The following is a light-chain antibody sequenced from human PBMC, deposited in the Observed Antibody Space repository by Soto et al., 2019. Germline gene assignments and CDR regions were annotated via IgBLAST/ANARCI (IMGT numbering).Light chain of an antibody. J-gene: IGLJ1*01. CDR1: SSDVGSHNL. V-gene: IGLV2-23*01. CDR3: CSYAGSSTYI. Sequence: QSVLTQPDSVSGSPGQSITISCTGTSSDVGSHNLVSWYQQHPDRAPKLMIYEGSKRPSGVSNRFSGSKSGNTASLTISGLQAEDEADYFCCSYAGSSTYIFGSGTKLTVL. CDR2: EGS.